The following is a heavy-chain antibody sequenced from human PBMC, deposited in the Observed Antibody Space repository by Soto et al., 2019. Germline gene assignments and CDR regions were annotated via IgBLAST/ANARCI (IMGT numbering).Heavy chain of an antibody. CDR2: IYHSGST. D-gene: IGHD1-26*01. J-gene: IGHJ6*04. CDR3: VRVRLEPGIVSYYYYGMDV. V-gene: IGHV4-30-2*01. CDR1: GGSISSGGYS. Sequence: PSETLSLTCAVCGGSISSGGYSWSWIRQPPGKGLEWIGYIYHSGSTYYNPSLKSRVTISVDRSKNQFSLKLSSVTAADTAVYYCVRVRLEPGIVSYYYYGMDVWGKGTTVTVSS.